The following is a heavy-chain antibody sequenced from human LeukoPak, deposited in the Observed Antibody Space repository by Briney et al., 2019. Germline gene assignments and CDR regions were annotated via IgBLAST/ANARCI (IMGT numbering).Heavy chain of an antibody. CDR3: ALMGDTAMVAMG. CDR1: GGSISSYY. V-gene: IGHV4-39*01. CDR2: IYYSGST. D-gene: IGHD5-18*01. J-gene: IGHJ4*02. Sequence: SGTLSLTCTVSGGSISSYYWGWIRQPPGKGLEWIGSIYYSGSTYYNPSLKSRVTISVDTSKNQFSLKLSSVTAADTAVYYCALMGDTAMVAMGWGQGTPVTVSS.